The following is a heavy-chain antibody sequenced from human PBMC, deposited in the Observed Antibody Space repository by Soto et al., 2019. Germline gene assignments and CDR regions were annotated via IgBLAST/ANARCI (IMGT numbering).Heavy chain of an antibody. Sequence: PSETLSLICTVAGGSISSSSDYWGWIRQPPGKGLEWIGSIYYSGSTYYNPSLKSRVTISVDTSKNQFSLKLSSVTAADTAVYYCAREIVVVQYSYYYYGMDVWGQGTTVTVSS. D-gene: IGHD3-22*01. CDR1: GGSISSSSDY. CDR3: AREIVVVQYSYYYYGMDV. J-gene: IGHJ6*02. CDR2: IYYSGST. V-gene: IGHV4-39*02.